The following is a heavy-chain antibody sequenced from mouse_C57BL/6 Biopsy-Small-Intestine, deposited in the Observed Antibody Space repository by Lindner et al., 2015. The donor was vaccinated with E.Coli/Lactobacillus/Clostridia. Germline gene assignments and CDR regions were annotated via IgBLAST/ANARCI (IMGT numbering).Heavy chain of an antibody. V-gene: IGHV1-66*01. Sequence: SVKVSCKASGYSFTGYAIDWVRQAPGQGLDWMGWINPNSGDTNYAQKFQGRVSMTTDTSTNTAYMELRSLRSDDTAVYYCARDGSEASSDYWGQGTLVTVSS. CDR1: GYSFTGYA. J-gene: IGHJ4*01. D-gene: IGHD1-1*01. CDR2: INPNSGDT. CDR3: ARDGSEASSDY.